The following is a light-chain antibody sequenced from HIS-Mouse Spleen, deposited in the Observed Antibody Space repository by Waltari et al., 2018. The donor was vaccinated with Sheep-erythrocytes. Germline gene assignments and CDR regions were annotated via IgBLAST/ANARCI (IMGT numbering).Light chain of an antibody. CDR2: EGS. V-gene: IGLV2-23*01. CDR3: CSYAGSSTPWV. Sequence: QSALTQPASVSGSPGQSITISCTGTSSDVGSYKLVSWYQQNPGKAHKLMIYEGSKRPSGVSNRFSGSKSGNTASLTISGLQAEDEADYYCCSYAGSSTPWVFGGGTKLTVL. CDR1: SSDVGSYKL. J-gene: IGLJ3*02.